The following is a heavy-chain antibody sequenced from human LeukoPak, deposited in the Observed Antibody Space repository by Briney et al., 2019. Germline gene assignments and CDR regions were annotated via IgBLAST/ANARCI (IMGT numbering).Heavy chain of an antibody. V-gene: IGHV3-30-3*01. CDR3: ARDRSTIFGVVLFDY. J-gene: IGHJ4*02. D-gene: IGHD3-3*01. CDR2: ISYDGSNK. Sequence: GGSLRLSCAASGFTFSSYAMHWVRQAPGKGLEWVAVISYDGSNKYYADSVKGRFTISRDNSKNTLYLQMNSLRAEDTAVYYCARDRSTIFGVVLFDYWGQGTLVTVSS. CDR1: GFTFSSYA.